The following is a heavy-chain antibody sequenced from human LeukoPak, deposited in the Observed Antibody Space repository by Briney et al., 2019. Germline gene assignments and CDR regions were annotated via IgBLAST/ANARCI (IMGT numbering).Heavy chain of an antibody. CDR2: IIPIFGTA. Sequence: AASVKVSCKASGGTFSSYAISWVRQAPGQGLEWMGGIIPIFGTANYAQKFQGRVTITADESTSTAYMELSSLRSEDTAVYYCASWKDCSSTSCYGYYYYYYMDVWGKGTTVTVSS. CDR3: ASWKDCSSTSCYGYYYYYYMDV. V-gene: IGHV1-69*13. J-gene: IGHJ6*03. CDR1: GGTFSSYA. D-gene: IGHD2-2*01.